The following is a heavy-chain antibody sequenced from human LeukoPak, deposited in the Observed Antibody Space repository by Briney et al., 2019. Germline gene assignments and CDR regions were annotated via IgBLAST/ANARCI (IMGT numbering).Heavy chain of an antibody. J-gene: IGHJ4*02. CDR3: ARQDGDYVGDY. CDR1: GGSFSGYY. CDR2: INHSGST. Sequence: PSETLSLTCAVYGGSFSGYYWSWIRQPPGKGLEWIGEINHSGSTNYNPSLKSRVTISVDTSKNQFSLKLSSVTAADTAVYYCARQDGDYVGDYWGQGTLVTVSS. V-gene: IGHV4-34*01. D-gene: IGHD4-17*01.